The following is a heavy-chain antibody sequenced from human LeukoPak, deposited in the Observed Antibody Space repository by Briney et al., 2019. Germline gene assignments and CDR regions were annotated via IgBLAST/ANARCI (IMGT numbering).Heavy chain of an antibody. D-gene: IGHD6-13*01. J-gene: IGHJ1*01. CDR3: AKDSSSWYRNFQH. Sequence: GGSLRLSCAASGFTFSGYAMSWVRQAPGKGLEWVSAISGSGGSTYYADSVKGRFTISRDNSKNTLYLQMNSLRAEDTAVYYCAKDSSSWYRNFQHWGQGTLVTVSS. CDR1: GFTFSGYA. V-gene: IGHV3-23*01. CDR2: ISGSGGST.